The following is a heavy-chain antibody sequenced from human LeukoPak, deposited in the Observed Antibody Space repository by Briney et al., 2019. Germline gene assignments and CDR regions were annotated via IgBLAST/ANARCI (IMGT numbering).Heavy chain of an antibody. J-gene: IGHJ4*02. CDR3: AREPQPHGGGNIDY. Sequence: ASVKVSCKASGYTFTSYYVHWVRQAPGQGLEWMGAIRPSDDYTAYAQNFQGRITVTRDTSTSTVYMDLGSLKSEDTAVYYCAREPQPHGGGNIDYWGQGTLVTVSS. V-gene: IGHV1-46*01. CDR1: GYTFTSYY. D-gene: IGHD3-16*01. CDR2: IRPSDDYT.